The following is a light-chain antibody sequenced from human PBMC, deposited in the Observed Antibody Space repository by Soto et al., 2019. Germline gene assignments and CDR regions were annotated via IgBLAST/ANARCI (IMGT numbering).Light chain of an antibody. V-gene: IGKV3-20*01. CDR2: GAS. J-gene: IGKJ3*01. Sequence: EIVLTQSPGTLSLSPGERATLSCRASQSFGSSYLAWYQQKPGQAPRLLIYGASSRATGIPDRFSGSASGTEFSHTVSRLEPEDFAVYYCHQYSTSPFTFGPGTKVDI. CDR1: QSFGSSY. CDR3: HQYSTSPFT.